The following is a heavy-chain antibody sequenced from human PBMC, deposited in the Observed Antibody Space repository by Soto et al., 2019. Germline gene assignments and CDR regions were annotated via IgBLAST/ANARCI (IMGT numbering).Heavy chain of an antibody. J-gene: IGHJ5*02. D-gene: IGHD1-1*01. CDR2: INAGNGNT. CDR3: ARDLQLERTNWFDP. Sequence: ASVKVSCKASGYTFTSYAMHWVRQAPGQRLEWMGWINAGNGNTKYSQKFQGRVTITRDTSASTAYMELSSLRSEDTAVYYCARDLQLERTNWFDPWGQGTLLTVSS. CDR1: GYTFTSYA. V-gene: IGHV1-3*01.